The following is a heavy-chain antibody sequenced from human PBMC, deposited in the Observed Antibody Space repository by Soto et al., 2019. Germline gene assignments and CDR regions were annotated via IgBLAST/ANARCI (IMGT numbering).Heavy chain of an antibody. D-gene: IGHD4-17*01. CDR1: GFTFSSYA. Sequence: GGSLRLSCAASGFTFSSYAMSWVRQAPGKGLEWVSAISGSGGSTYYADSVKGRFTISRDNSKNTLYLQMNSLRAEDTAVYYCAKTVTTSNYYYYGMDVWGQGTTVTVSS. CDR3: AKTVTTSNYYYYGMDV. J-gene: IGHJ6*02. V-gene: IGHV3-23*01. CDR2: ISGSGGST.